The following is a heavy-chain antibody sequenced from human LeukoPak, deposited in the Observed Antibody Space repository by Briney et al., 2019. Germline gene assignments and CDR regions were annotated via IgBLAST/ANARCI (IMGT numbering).Heavy chain of an antibody. CDR1: GYTFTSYD. D-gene: IGHD3-9*01. Sequence: GASVKVSCKASGYTFTSYDINWVRQATGQGLEWMGWMNPNSGNTGYAQKFQGRVTMTEDTSTDTAYMELSSLRSEDTAVYYCATARMNYDILTANWSDPWGQGTLVTVSS. V-gene: IGHV1-8*01. CDR2: MNPNSGNT. J-gene: IGHJ5*02. CDR3: ATARMNYDILTANWSDP.